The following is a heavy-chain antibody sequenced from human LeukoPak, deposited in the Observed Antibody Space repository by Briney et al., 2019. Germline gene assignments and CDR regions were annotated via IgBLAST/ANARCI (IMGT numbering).Heavy chain of an antibody. CDR2: IYYSGST. J-gene: IGHJ5*02. D-gene: IGHD6-13*01. CDR1: GGSISSYY. V-gene: IGHV4-59*08. CDR3: ARGYSSSWYLNWFDP. Sequence: SSETLPLTCTVSGGSISSYYWSWIRQPPGKGLEWIGYIYYSGSTNYNPSLKSRVTISVDTSRNQFSLKLNSVTAADTAVYYCARGYSSSWYLNWFDPWGQGTLATVSS.